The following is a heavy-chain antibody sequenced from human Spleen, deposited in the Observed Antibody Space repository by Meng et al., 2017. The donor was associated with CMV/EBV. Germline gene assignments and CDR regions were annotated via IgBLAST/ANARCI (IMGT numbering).Heavy chain of an antibody. J-gene: IGHJ4*02. D-gene: IGHD6-13*01. CDR1: GFTFSNYA. CDR3: AKAFSSSWYREYYDY. V-gene: IGHV3-23*01. CDR2: ISSGSIYT. Sequence: GGSLRLSCAASGFTFSNYAMTWVRQAPGKGLEWVSGISSGSIYTYYAGSVKGRFTISRDNSKKTLYLQMNSLRVEDTAVYYCAKAFSSSWYREYYDYWGQGTLVTVSS.